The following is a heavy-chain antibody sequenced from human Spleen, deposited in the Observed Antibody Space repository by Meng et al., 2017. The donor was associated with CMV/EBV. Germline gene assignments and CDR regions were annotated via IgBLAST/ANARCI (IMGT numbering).Heavy chain of an antibody. Sequence: GGSLRLSCTASGFTFGDYAMSWVRQAPGKGLEWVGFIRSNAYGGTTEYAASVKGRFTISRDDSKSIAYLQMNSLKTEDTAVYYCTRDGGDIVVVPAVDAYYYYGMDVWGQGTTVTVSS. CDR2: IRSNAYGGTT. V-gene: IGHV3-49*04. CDR1: GFTFGDYA. CDR3: TRDGGDIVVVPAVDAYYYYGMDV. D-gene: IGHD2-2*01. J-gene: IGHJ6*02.